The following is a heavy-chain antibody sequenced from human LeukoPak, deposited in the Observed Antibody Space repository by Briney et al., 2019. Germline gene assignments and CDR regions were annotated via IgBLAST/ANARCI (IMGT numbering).Heavy chain of an antibody. V-gene: IGHV3-20*04. D-gene: IGHD1-26*01. J-gene: IGHJ6*03. CDR3: ARERVGATLDYYYYYMDV. Sequence: GGSLRLSCAASGFTFDDYGMSWVRQAPGKGLEWVSGIYWNGGSTGYADSVKGRFTISRDNAKNSLYLQMNSLRAEDTALYYCARERVGATLDYYYYYMDVWGKGTTVTVSS. CDR2: IYWNGGST. CDR1: GFTFDDYG.